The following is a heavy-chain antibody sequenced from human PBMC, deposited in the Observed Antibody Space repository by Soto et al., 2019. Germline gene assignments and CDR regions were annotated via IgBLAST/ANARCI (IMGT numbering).Heavy chain of an antibody. CDR3: ARDSPGGGYYYGMDV. D-gene: IGHD3-16*01. J-gene: IGHJ6*02. CDR2: IVPVLGTS. CDR1: GGSFSSYA. Sequence: QGQLEQSGAEVRKPGSSVKVSCKASGGSFSSYAISWVRQAPGQGLEWMGGIVPVLGTSHSAQKFQGRVTFSTDDSTTTAYMKLSSLRSEDTAVYYCARDSPGGGYYYGMDVWGQGTTVTVSS. V-gene: IGHV1-69*01.